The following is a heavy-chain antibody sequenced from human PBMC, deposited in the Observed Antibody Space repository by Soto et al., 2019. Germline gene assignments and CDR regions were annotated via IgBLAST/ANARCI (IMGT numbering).Heavy chain of an antibody. CDR2: ISHSGST. D-gene: IGHD6-6*01. CDR1: GGSISSGGYS. J-gene: IGHJ4*02. CDR3: ASGSHVPHY. Sequence: QLQLQESGSGLVKPSQTLSLTCAVSGGSISSGGYSWSWIRQPPRKGLECIGYISHSGSTYYNPSVKSRVTISVDRSKNQSSLKLSSVTAADTAMYYCASGSHVPHYWGQGTLVTVSS. V-gene: IGHV4-30-2*01.